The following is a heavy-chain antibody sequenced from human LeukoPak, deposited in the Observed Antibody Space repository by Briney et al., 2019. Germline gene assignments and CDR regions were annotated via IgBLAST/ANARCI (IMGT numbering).Heavy chain of an antibody. CDR3: ARHGGYSYGSPFYNDY. CDR1: GGSISSYY. J-gene: IGHJ4*02. CDR2: IYYSGST. V-gene: IGHV4-59*08. D-gene: IGHD5-18*01. Sequence: PSETLSLTCTVSGGSISSYYWSWVRQPPGKGLEGIGYIYYSGSTNYNPSLKSRVTISVDTSKNQFSLKLSSVTAADTAMYYCARHGGYSYGSPFYNDYWGQGTLVTVSS.